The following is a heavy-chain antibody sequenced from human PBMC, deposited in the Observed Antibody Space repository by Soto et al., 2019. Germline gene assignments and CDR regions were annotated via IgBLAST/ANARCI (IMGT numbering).Heavy chain of an antibody. CDR3: AKGVPSPTQHAFDI. V-gene: IGHV3-30*18. J-gene: IGHJ3*02. CDR2: ISYDGSDK. CDR1: GFSFSSYD. Sequence: PGGSLRLSCVVSGFSFSSYDMHWVRQAPGKGLEWVAMISYDGSDKYFSDSVKGRLTISRDNSKNTVSLEMNSLRTKDTAAYYCAKGVPSPTQHAFDIWGQGTMVTVSS.